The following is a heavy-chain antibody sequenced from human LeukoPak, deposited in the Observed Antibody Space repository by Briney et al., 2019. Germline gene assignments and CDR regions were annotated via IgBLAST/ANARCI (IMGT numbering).Heavy chain of an antibody. CDR1: AFTFSNYG. D-gene: IGHD1-14*01. CDR3: VKDNPLDY. Sequence: GGSLRLSCGASAFTFSNYGMLWVRQAPGKGLEWVAFIRYDGNNKLYADSMKGRFTISRDNSKNTLYLHINSLRAEDTAVYYCVKDNPLDYWGQGTLVIVSS. CDR2: IRYDGNNK. V-gene: IGHV3-30*02. J-gene: IGHJ4*02.